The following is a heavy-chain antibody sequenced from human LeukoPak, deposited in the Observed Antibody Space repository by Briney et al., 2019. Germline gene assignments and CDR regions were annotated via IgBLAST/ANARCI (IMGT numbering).Heavy chain of an antibody. J-gene: IGHJ4*02. D-gene: IGHD3-3*01. Sequence: GGSLRLSCAASGFTFSSYSMNWVRQAPGKGLEWVSSISSSSSYIYYADSVKGRFTISRDNAKNSLYLQMNSLRAEDTAVYYCARSRYYDFWSGYSDFDYWGQGTLVTVSS. V-gene: IGHV3-21*01. CDR2: ISSSSSYI. CDR1: GFTFSSYS. CDR3: ARSRYYDFWSGYSDFDY.